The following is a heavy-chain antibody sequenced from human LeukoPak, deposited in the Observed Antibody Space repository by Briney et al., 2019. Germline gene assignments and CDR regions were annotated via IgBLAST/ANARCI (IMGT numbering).Heavy chain of an antibody. CDR1: GFTVSNNY. Sequence: GGSLRLSCAASGFTVSNNYMRWVRQAPGKGLEWVANIKQDGSEKYYVDSVKGRFTISRDNAKNSLYLQMNSLRAEDTAVYYCASPLRSSSWILDYWGQGTLVTVSS. CDR3: ASPLRSSSWILDY. CDR2: IKQDGSEK. V-gene: IGHV3-7*01. D-gene: IGHD6-6*01. J-gene: IGHJ4*02.